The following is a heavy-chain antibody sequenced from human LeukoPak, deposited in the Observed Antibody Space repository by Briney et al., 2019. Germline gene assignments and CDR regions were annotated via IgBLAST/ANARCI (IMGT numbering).Heavy chain of an antibody. CDR1: GFTFSSYA. CDR2: ISYDGSNK. V-gene: IGHV3-30-3*01. Sequence: GGSLRLSCAASGFTFSSYAMHWVRQARGKGLEWVAAISYDGSNKYYTDSVKGRFTISRDNSKNTLYLQMNSLRAEDTAVYYCARDPCSGGSCYRNFDYWGQGTLVTVSS. J-gene: IGHJ4*02. CDR3: ARDPCSGGSCYRNFDY. D-gene: IGHD2-15*01.